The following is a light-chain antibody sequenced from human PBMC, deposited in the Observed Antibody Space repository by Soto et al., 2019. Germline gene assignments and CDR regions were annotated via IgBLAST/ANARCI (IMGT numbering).Light chain of an antibody. CDR2: DVS. CDR3: SSFTSSDTDG. Sequence: GYAGRSRSLSYTGTKSDVCFSNYIFWYQQHPGKAPKLIISDVSNRPSGVSNRFSGSKSANTTSLSISRLQAEDESDYYCSSFTSSDTDGFGSGTKVTVL. J-gene: IGLJ1*01. V-gene: IGLV2-14*03. CDR1: KSDVCFSNY.